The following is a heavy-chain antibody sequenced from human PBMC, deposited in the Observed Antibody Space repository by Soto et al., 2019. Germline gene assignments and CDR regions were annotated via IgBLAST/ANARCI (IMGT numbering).Heavy chain of an antibody. D-gene: IGHD4-17*01. CDR2: IDPSDSQT. CDR1: GYSFTSYW. J-gene: IGHJ4*02. Sequence: EVQVVQSGAEVKKPGESLRISCKGSGYSFTSYWITWVRQMPGKGLEWMGRIDPSDSQTNYSPSFQGHVTISADKSISTAYLQWNSLKASDSAMYYCARTNDYGDYVYLGLGYWGQGTLVTVPS. CDR3: ARTNDYGDYVYLGLGY. V-gene: IGHV5-10-1*03.